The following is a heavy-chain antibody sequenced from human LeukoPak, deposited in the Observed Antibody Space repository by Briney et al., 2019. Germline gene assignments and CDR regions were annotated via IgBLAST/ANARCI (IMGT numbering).Heavy chain of an antibody. CDR3: TTAISGYDHDY. Sequence: GGSLRLSCAASGFTFSNAWMSWVRQAPGKGLEWVGRIKSKTDGGTTDYAAPVKGRFTISRDDSKNTLCLQMNSLKTEDTAVYYCTTAISGYDHDYWGQGTLVTVSS. CDR2: IKSKTDGGTT. D-gene: IGHD5-12*01. CDR1: GFTFSNAW. V-gene: IGHV3-15*01. J-gene: IGHJ4*02.